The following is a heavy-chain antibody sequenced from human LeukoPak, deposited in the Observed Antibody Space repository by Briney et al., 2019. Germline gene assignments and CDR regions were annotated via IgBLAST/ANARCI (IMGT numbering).Heavy chain of an antibody. D-gene: IGHD3-10*01. CDR3: FRWFGESYFDY. Sequence: AVKVSCKSSGGTFTSYAISWVRQGPGQGLGWMGRIIPILGIANYAQKFQGRVTITADKSTSTAYMELSSLRSEDTAVYYCFRWFGESYFDYWGQGTLVTVSS. CDR2: IIPILGIA. V-gene: IGHV1-69*04. CDR1: GGTFTSYA. J-gene: IGHJ4*02.